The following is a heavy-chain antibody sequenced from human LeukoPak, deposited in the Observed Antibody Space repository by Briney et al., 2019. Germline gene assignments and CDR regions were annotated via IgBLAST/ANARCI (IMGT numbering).Heavy chain of an antibody. J-gene: IGHJ4*02. D-gene: IGHD4-17*01. Sequence: GESLKISCKGSGYGFTSYWIGWVRQMPGKGLEWMGIIYPGDSDTRYSPSFQGQVTISADKSISTAYLQWSSLKASDTAMYYCALNSHDYGDYGVYWGQGTLVTVSS. CDR1: GYGFTSYW. CDR3: ALNSHDYGDYGVY. V-gene: IGHV5-51*01. CDR2: IYPGDSDT.